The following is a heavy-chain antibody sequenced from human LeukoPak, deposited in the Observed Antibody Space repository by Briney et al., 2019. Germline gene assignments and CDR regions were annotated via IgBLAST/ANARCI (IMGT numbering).Heavy chain of an antibody. Sequence: PGGSLRLSCAASGFTFSSSSMNGVRQAPGKGLEWVSYISSSSANIYYADSVKGRFTISRDNAKNSLFLQMNSLRAEDTAVYYCARGRSGYYFDYWGQGTLVTVSS. V-gene: IGHV3-48*01. CDR3: ARGRSGYYFDY. CDR1: GFTFSSSS. CDR2: ISSSSANI. D-gene: IGHD6-25*01. J-gene: IGHJ4*02.